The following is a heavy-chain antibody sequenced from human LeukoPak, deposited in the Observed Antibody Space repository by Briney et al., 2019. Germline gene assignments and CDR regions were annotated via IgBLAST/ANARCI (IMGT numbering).Heavy chain of an antibody. D-gene: IGHD3-22*01. CDR1: GGSISSSSYY. Sequence: SETLSLTCTVSGGSISSSSYYWGWIRQPPGKGLEWIGSIYYSGSTYYNPSLKSRVTISADTSKNQFSLKLSSVTAADTAVYYCARGVPPIYYYDSSGYHRYYFDYWGQGTLVTVSS. CDR3: ARGVPPIYYYDSSGYHRYYFDY. CDR2: IYYSGST. V-gene: IGHV4-39*07. J-gene: IGHJ4*02.